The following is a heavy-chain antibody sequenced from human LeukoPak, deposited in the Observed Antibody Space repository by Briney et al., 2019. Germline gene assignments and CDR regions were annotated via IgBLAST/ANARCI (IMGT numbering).Heavy chain of an antibody. CDR2: IYYSGST. CDR1: GGSISSSSYY. D-gene: IGHD3-10*01. CDR3: ARHVSVTMVRGVIIDY. Sequence: PSETLSLTCTVSGGSISSSSYYWGWIRQPPGKGLEWIGSIYYSGSTYYNPSLKSRVTISVDTSKNQFSLKLSSVTAADTAVYYWARHVSVTMVRGVIIDYWGQGTLVTVSS. J-gene: IGHJ4*02. V-gene: IGHV4-39*01.